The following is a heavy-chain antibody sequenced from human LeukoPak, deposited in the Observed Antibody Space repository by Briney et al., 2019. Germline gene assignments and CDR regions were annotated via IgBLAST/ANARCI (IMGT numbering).Heavy chain of an antibody. D-gene: IGHD3-10*02. V-gene: IGHV3-48*03. CDR3: AELGITMIGGV. CDR2: ISSSGSTI. CDR1: GFTFSSYE. Sequence: GGSLRLSCAASGFTFSSYEMNWVRQAPGKGLEWVSYISSSGSTIYYADSVRGRFTISRDNPKNSLYLQMNSLRAEDTAVYYCAELGITMIGGVWGKGTTVTISS. J-gene: IGHJ6*04.